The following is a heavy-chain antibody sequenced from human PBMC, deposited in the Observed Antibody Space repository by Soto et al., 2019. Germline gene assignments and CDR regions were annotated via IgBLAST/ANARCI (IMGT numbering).Heavy chain of an antibody. D-gene: IGHD2-2*01. CDR2: LDKRGGDT. J-gene: IGHJ4*02. CDR3: AKDTYSRSWYF. CDR1: GFTFTNYL. Sequence: EVQLLESGGDLVQPGGSLRLSCAASGFTFTNYLMTWVRQAPGKGLEWVSSLDKRGGDTYYADSVKGRFTISRDNSKNTLYLQMNGLRAEDTALYYCAKDTYSRSWYFWGQGTLVSVSS. V-gene: IGHV3-23*05.